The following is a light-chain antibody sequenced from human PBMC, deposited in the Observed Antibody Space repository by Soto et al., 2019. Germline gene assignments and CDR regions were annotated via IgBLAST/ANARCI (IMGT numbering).Light chain of an antibody. V-gene: IGKV1-8*01. CDR2: AAS. J-gene: IGKJ5*01. CDR1: QGISSY. Sequence: IQMTQSPSTLPASVGDRVTITCRASQGISSYLAWYQQKPGKAPKLLIYAASTLQSGVPSRFSGSGSGTDFTLTISCLQSEDFATYYCQQYYSYPITFGQGTRLEI. CDR3: QQYYSYPIT.